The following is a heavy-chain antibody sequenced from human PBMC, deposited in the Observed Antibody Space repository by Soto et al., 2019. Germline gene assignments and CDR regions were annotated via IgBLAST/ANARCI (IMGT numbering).Heavy chain of an antibody. CDR2: IYPSDSDT. D-gene: IGHD3-3*01. V-gene: IGHV5-51*03. CDR1: GYHFAGYW. Sequence: PVESLEISCKGSGYHFAGYWIAWVRQMPGKGLELMGIIYPSDSDTRYRPSFQGQVTISADKSISSAYLQWSSLRASDTAMYYCARGGVSTRTFDYWGQGTPVTVSS. CDR3: ARGGVSTRTFDY. J-gene: IGHJ4*02.